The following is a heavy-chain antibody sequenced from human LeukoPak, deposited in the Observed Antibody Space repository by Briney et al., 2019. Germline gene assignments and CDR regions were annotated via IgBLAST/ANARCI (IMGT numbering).Heavy chain of an antibody. D-gene: IGHD2-21*02. CDR2: ISAYNGNT. V-gene: IGHV1-18*01. Sequence: GASVTVSCMGSGYSFTSYGISWVWQAPGQRLESMGWISAYNGNTNNPQKIQGRVTMTTDTSTSTAYMELRSLRSDDTAVYYCARETAPADYWGQGTLVTVSS. CDR1: GYSFTSYG. CDR3: ARETAPADY. J-gene: IGHJ4*02.